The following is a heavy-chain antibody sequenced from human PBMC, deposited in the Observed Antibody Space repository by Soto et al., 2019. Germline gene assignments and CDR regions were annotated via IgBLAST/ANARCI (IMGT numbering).Heavy chain of an antibody. CDR3: TTDRPLVVVAATSYYYYYMDV. CDR1: GFTFSGSA. CDR2: IRSKANSYAT. J-gene: IGHJ6*03. V-gene: IGHV3-73*01. Sequence: GGSLRLSCAASGFTFSGSAMHWVRQASGKGLEWVGRIRSKANSYATAYAASVKGRFTISRDDSKNTAYLQMNSLKTEDTAVYYCTTDRPLVVVAATSYYYYYMDVWGKGTTVTVSS. D-gene: IGHD2-15*01.